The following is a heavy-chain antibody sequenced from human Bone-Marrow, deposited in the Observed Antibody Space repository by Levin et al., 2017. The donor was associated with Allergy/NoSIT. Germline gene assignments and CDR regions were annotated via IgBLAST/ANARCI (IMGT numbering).Heavy chain of an antibody. CDR3: AKDGTSSGWTDYYYGMDG. Sequence: GGSLRLSCAASGFTFSSYAMSWVRQAPGKGLEWVSAISGSGGSTYYADSVKGRFTISRDNSKNTLYLQMNSLRAEDTAVYYCAKDGTSSGWTDYYYGMDGWGQGTTVTVSS. D-gene: IGHD6-19*01. CDR2: ISGSGGST. CDR1: GFTFSSYA. J-gene: IGHJ6*02. V-gene: IGHV3-23*01.